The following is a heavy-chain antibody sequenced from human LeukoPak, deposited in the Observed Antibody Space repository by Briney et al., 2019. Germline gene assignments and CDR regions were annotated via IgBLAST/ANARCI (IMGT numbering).Heavy chain of an antibody. V-gene: IGHV4-59*01. CDR2: IYYSGST. J-gene: IGHJ4*02. D-gene: IGHD3-10*01. CDR1: GGSISSYY. Sequence: SETLSLTCTVSGGSISSYYWSWFRQHPGKGLEWIGYIYYSGSTNYNPPLKSRVTISVDTSKNQFSLKLSSVTSADTAVYYCARSVVRGNFMDYWGQGTLVTVSS. CDR3: ARSVVRGNFMDY.